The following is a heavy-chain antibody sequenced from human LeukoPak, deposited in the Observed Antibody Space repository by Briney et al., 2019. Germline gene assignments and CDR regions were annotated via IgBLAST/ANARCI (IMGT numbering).Heavy chain of an antibody. J-gene: IGHJ6*03. Sequence: WASVKVSCKASGYTFTSYYMHWVRQAPGQGLEWMGGIIPIFGTANYAQKFQGRVTITADESTSTAYMELSSLRSEDTAVYYCARASAEWPPTYYYYMDVWGKGTTVTVSS. CDR3: ARASAEWPPTYYYYMDV. CDR2: IIPIFGTA. V-gene: IGHV1-69*13. CDR1: GYTFTSYY. D-gene: IGHD1-14*01.